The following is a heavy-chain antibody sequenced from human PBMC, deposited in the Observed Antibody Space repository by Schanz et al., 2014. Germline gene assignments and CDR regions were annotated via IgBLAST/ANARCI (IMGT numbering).Heavy chain of an antibody. D-gene: IGHD4-17*01. CDR3: ARKMKLGVYGGKGHDSLDI. Sequence: EVHLLESGGGLVQPGGSLRLSCAASGFGFSSYSMNWVRQAPGKGLEWVSYISGSSRTIYYADSMKGRFTVSRDNAENALYLQMNSLRTEDTALYYCARKMKLGVYGGKGHDSLDIWGQGTMVTVSS. CDR2: ISGSSRTI. V-gene: IGHV3-48*01. J-gene: IGHJ3*02. CDR1: GFGFSSYS.